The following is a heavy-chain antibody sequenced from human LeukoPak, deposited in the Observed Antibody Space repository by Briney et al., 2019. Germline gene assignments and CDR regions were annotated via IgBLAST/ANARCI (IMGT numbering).Heavy chain of an antibody. Sequence: PSETLSLTCSVSGYSISSGFYWGWIRQPPGKGLECIGSMFHSGSTYYNPSLKSRVTISVDTSKNQFSLKLSSVTAADTAVYYCARANYYDTSGYSRGAFDIWGQGTMVTVSP. CDR1: GYSISSGFY. V-gene: IGHV4-38-2*02. CDR2: MFHSGST. J-gene: IGHJ3*02. CDR3: ARANYYDTSGYSRGAFDI. D-gene: IGHD3-22*01.